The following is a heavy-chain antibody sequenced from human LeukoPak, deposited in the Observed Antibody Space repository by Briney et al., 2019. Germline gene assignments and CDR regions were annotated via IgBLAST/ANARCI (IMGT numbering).Heavy chain of an antibody. Sequence: ASVKVSCKASGYTFSSYYVHWVRQAPGQGLEWMGIINPSGGSTSYEQKFQGRVTMTRDMSTSTVYMDLRSLRSEDTAVYYCARDLGRFCSGGNCLPLDYWGQGTLVTVSS. CDR3: ARDLGRFCSGGNCLPLDY. V-gene: IGHV1-46*01. CDR2: INPSGGST. CDR1: GYTFSSYY. D-gene: IGHD2-15*01. J-gene: IGHJ4*02.